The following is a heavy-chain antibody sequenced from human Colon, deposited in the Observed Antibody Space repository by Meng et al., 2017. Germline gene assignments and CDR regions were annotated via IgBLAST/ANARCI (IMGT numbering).Heavy chain of an antibody. CDR1: GGSISSSQW. CDR2: IYLGGSP. D-gene: IGHD6-19*01. CDR3: ARHGGWHFDY. V-gene: IGHV4-4*02. Sequence: QGQLQESAPGLVEPSGTLSLTCEVSGGSISSSQWLSGVRQPPGKGLEWIGQIYLGGSPAYSPSLESRITMSVDKSNNQFSLRLRSVTAADTAVYYCARHGGWHFDYWGQGTLVTVSS. J-gene: IGHJ4*02.